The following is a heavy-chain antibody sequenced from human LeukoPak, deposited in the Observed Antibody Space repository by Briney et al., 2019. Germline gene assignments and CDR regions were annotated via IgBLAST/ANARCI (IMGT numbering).Heavy chain of an antibody. CDR3: AKDAFCTSTNCYASYFDY. V-gene: IGHV3-23*01. Sequence: GGSLRLSCAASGFTFSSYATSWVRQAPGKGLEWVSAISGSGGTTHYADSVKGRFTISRDRSKNTLYLQMHSLRAEDTAVYYCAKDAFCTSTNCYASYFDYWGQGTLVTVSS. CDR2: ISGSGGTT. D-gene: IGHD2-2*01. CDR1: GFTFSSYA. J-gene: IGHJ4*02.